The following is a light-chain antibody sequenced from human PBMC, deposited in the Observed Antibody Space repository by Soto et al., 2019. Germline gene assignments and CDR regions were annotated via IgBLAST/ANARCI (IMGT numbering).Light chain of an antibody. J-gene: IGKJ4*01. V-gene: IGKV3-20*01. CDR2: GAS. CDR3: QQFGTSPT. CDR1: QTLSSTF. Sequence: EIVLTQSPGTLSLSPGERATLSCRAGQTLSSTFLAWYQQKPAQAPRLLIYGASSRATGVPDRFSGSGSGTDFTLTISRVEPEDFAVYYCQQFGTSPTFGGGIRVEIK.